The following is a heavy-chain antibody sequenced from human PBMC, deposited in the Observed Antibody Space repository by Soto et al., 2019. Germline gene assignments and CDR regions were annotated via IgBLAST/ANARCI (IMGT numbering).Heavy chain of an antibody. Sequence: QVQLVQSGAELKKPGASVNISCTASGFTFSDNLINWVRQVPGQGLEWMGWLNPDTGNTRYSETFQGRVTISRHSSASMAYLELSGLDNEDSALYFCARDIQSVGPRANDAFDVWGQGAMITVSS. D-gene: IGHD5-18*01. CDR2: LNPDTGNT. CDR3: ARDIQSVGPRANDAFDV. V-gene: IGHV1-3*01. J-gene: IGHJ3*01. CDR1: GFTFSDNL.